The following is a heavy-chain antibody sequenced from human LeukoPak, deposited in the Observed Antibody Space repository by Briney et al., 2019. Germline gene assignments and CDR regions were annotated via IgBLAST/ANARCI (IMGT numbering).Heavy chain of an antibody. D-gene: IGHD4-17*01. Sequence: PSETLSLTCAVYGGSFSGYYWSWIRQPPGKGLEWIGEINHSGSTNYNPSLKSRVTISVDTSKNQFSLKLSSVTAADTAVYYYARGRATVTTSGRWFDPWGQGTLVTVSS. V-gene: IGHV4-34*01. J-gene: IGHJ5*02. CDR3: ARGRATVTTSGRWFDP. CDR2: INHSGST. CDR1: GGSFSGYY.